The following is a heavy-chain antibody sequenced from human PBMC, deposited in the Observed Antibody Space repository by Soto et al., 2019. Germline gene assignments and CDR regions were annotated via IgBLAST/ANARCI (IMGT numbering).Heavy chain of an antibody. J-gene: IGHJ4*02. D-gene: IGHD6-19*01. Sequence: QVQLVQSGAEVKKPGASVKVSCKTSGYTFTGYYIHWIRQAPGQGLEWMGWINPNSGDSDYSQEFQGRVTLTSDTSITTAYMQLTRLRSDDTPVYYCARREQWLENFDFWGQGTLVTVSS. CDR3: ARREQWLENFDF. CDR2: INPNSGDS. V-gene: IGHV1-2*02. CDR1: GYTFTGYY.